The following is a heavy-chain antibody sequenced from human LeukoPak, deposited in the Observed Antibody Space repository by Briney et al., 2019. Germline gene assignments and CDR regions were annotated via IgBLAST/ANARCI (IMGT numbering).Heavy chain of an antibody. CDR2: INHSGST. D-gene: IGHD3-3*01. Sequence: SETLSLTCTVSGGSISSYYWSWIRQPPGKGLEWIGEINHSGSTNYNPSLKSRVTISVDTSKNQFSLKLSSVTAADTAVYYCARGRTGSYYDFWSGYSPAYYYYYGMDVWGQGTTVTVSS. CDR3: ARGRTGSYYDFWSGYSPAYYYYYGMDV. V-gene: IGHV4-34*01. CDR1: GGSISSYY. J-gene: IGHJ6*02.